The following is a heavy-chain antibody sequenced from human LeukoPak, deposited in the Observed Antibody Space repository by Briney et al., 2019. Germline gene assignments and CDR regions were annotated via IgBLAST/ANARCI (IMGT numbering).Heavy chain of an antibody. V-gene: IGHV3-23*01. Sequence: EPGGSLRLSCVASGLTFNTYGMSWVRQAPGKGLEWVSAISGTGITTYYADSVKGRFTISRDNSKNTLYLQMNSLRAEDAAIYHCASHSQYCDSWSGFLDYWGQGTLVTVSS. CDR1: GLTFNTYG. D-gene: IGHD3-3*01. J-gene: IGHJ4*02. CDR3: ASHSQYCDSWSGFLDY. CDR2: ISGTGITT.